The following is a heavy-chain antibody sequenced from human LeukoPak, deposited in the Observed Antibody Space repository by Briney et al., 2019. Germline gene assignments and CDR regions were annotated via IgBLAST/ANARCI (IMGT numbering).Heavy chain of an antibody. D-gene: IGHD3-22*01. CDR2: MNPSGGTT. Sequence: ASVKVSCEASGYTFTSYYIHWVRQAPGQGLEWMGIMNPSGGTTSYAQKFRGRVIMTGDTSTTTVYMEMSNLSSEDTAMYYCAKSRTTSSASSDYWGQGTLVTVSS. CDR3: AKSRTTSSASSDY. CDR1: GYTFTSYY. J-gene: IGHJ4*02. V-gene: IGHV1-46*01.